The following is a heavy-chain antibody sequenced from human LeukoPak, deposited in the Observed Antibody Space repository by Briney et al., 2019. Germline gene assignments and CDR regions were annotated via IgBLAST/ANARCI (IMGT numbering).Heavy chain of an antibody. CDR3: AREMRSPRGGFDY. CDR1: SGSISSSSYY. V-gene: IGHV4-39*07. D-gene: IGHD3-10*01. Sequence: TETLSLTCTVSSGSISSSSYYWGRIRQPPGMGLEWIGSMYYSGSTYYNPSLKSRVTISVDTSKSQFSLKLNSVTAADTAVYYCAREMRSPRGGFDYWDQGTLVTVSS. J-gene: IGHJ4*02. CDR2: MYYSGST.